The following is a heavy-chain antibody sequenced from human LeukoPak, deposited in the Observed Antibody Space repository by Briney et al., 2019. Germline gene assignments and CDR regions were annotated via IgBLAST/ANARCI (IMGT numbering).Heavy chain of an antibody. CDR1: GFTFSSYA. Sequence: PRGSLRLSCAASGFTFSSYAMHWVRQAPGKGLEWVAVISYDGSNKYYADSVKGRFTISRDNSKNTLYLQMNSLRAEDTAVYYCATIAAAGGPEFVYWGQGTLVTVSS. D-gene: IGHD6-13*01. V-gene: IGHV3-30*04. CDR3: ATIAAAGGPEFVY. CDR2: ISYDGSNK. J-gene: IGHJ4*02.